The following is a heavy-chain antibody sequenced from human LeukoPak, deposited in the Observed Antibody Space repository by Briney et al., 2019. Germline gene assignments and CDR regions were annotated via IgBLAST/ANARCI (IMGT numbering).Heavy chain of an antibody. D-gene: IGHD3-9*01. J-gene: IGHJ4*02. CDR2: INHSGST. CDR1: GGSFSGYY. Sequence: PSETPSLTCAVYGGSFSGYYWSWIRQPPGKGLEWIGEINHSGSTNYNPSLKSRVTISVDTSKNQFSLKLSSVTAADTAVYYCARGTSVLRYFDWLLYDYWGQGTLVTVSS. CDR3: ARGTSVLRYFDWLLYDY. V-gene: IGHV4-34*01.